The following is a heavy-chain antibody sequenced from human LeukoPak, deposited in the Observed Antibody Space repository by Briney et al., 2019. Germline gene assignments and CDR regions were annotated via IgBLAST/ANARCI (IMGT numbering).Heavy chain of an antibody. J-gene: IGHJ3*02. CDR1: GFTYSSYS. Sequence: PGGSLRLSCAASGFTYSSYSMNWVRQAPGKGLEGVSSISSSSSYIYYADSVKGRFTISRDNAKNSLYLQMNSLRAEDTAVYYCARDLAYCGGDCYRDAFDIWGQGTMVTVSS. D-gene: IGHD2-21*02. CDR2: ISSSSSYI. CDR3: ARDLAYCGGDCYRDAFDI. V-gene: IGHV3-21*01.